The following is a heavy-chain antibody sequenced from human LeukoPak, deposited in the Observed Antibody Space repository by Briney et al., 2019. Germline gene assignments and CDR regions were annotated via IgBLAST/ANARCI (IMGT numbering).Heavy chain of an antibody. V-gene: IGHV1-46*01. J-gene: IGHJ5*01. CDR1: GYTFTSYY. CDR2: INPSGGST. D-gene: IGHD5-12*01. Sequence: ASVKVSCKASGYTFTSYYMHWVRQAPVQGLEWMGIINPSGGSTSYAQKFQGRVTMTRDMSTSTVYMELSSLRSEDTAVYYCARDSILRQRFHSWGQGTLVTVSS. CDR3: ARDSILRQRFHS.